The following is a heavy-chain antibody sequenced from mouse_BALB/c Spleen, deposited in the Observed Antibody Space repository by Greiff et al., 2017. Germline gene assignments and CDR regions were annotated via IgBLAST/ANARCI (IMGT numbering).Heavy chain of an antibody. CDR3: ARGRDGYFDY. D-gene: IGHD1-1*01. V-gene: IGHV5-6-4*01. Sequence: EVKLVESGGGLVKPGGSLKLSCAASGFTFSSYTMSWVRQTPEKRLEWVATISSGGSYTYYPDSVKGRFTISRDNAKNTLYLQMSSLKSEDTAMYYCARGRDGYFDYWGQGTTLTVSS. CDR2: ISSGGSYT. CDR1: GFTFSSYT. J-gene: IGHJ2*01.